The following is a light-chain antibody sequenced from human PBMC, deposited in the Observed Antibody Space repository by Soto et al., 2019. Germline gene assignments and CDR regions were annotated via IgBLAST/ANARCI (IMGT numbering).Light chain of an antibody. Sequence: QSVLTQPPSVSGAPGQRVTISCTGSSSNIGAGYDVHWYQQLPGTAPKLLIYGNSNRPSGVPDRFSGSKSGTSASLAITGLQAEDEADYYCQSYDSSLIGVVCGGGNKFTVL. CDR2: GNS. V-gene: IGLV1-40*01. CDR3: QSYDSSLIGVV. J-gene: IGLJ2*01. CDR1: SSNIGAGYD.